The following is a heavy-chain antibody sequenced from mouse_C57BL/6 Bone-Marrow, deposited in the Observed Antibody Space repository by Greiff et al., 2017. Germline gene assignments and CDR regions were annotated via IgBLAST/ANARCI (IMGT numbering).Heavy chain of an antibody. J-gene: IGHJ3*01. Sequence: EVKLMESGGGLVQPGGSLKLSCAASGFTFSDYYMSWVRQTPEKRLEWVASISNGGGSTSYPDTVKGRFTISRDNAKNTLYLQMSSLKSEDTAMYYCARYWVYSNLFAYWGQGTLVTVSA. CDR1: GFTFSDYY. V-gene: IGHV5-12*01. CDR3: ARYWVYSNLFAY. CDR2: ISNGGGST. D-gene: IGHD2-5*01.